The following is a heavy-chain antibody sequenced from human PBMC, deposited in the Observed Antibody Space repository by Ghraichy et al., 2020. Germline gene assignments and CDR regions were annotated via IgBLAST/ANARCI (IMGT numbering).Heavy chain of an antibody. CDR1: GFTFSSYA. D-gene: IGHD3-10*01. J-gene: IGHJ6*02. CDR3: AKDGRARGYYGSGSYFYYYGMAV. Sequence: GGSLRLSCAASGFTFSSYAMSWVRQAPGKGLEWVSAISGSGGSTYYADSVKGRFTISRDNSKNTLYLQMNSLRAEDTAVYYCAKDGRARGYYGSGSYFYYYGMAVWGQGTTVTVSS. V-gene: IGHV3-23*01. CDR2: ISGSGGST.